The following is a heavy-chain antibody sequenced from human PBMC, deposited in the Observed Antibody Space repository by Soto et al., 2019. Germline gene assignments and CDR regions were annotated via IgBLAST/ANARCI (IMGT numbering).Heavy chain of an antibody. CDR2: IRSKAYGGTT. V-gene: IGHV3-49*03. CDR1: GFTFGDYA. CDR3: TRDVVWGYSGYDADNYFDY. J-gene: IGHJ4*02. D-gene: IGHD5-12*01. Sequence: GGSLRLSCTASGFTFGDYAMSWFRQAPGKGLEWVGFIRSKAYGGTTEYAASVKGRFTISRDDSKSIAYLQMNSLKTEDTAVYYCTRDVVWGYSGYDADNYFDYWGQGTLVTVSS.